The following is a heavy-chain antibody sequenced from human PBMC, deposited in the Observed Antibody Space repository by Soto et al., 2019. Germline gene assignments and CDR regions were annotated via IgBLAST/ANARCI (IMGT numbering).Heavy chain of an antibody. V-gene: IGHV5-51*01. CDR1: GYKFTSYL. CDR2: IYPGDSDT. D-gene: IGHD6-19*01. J-gene: IGHJ6*02. Sequence: GESQKISCNGSGYKFTSYLIGWVRQKNGKGLEWMGIIYPGDSDTRYSPSFQGQVTISADKSISTAYLQWSSLKASDTAMYYCARLGIAVAGTYGMDVWGQGTTVTVSS. CDR3: ARLGIAVAGTYGMDV.